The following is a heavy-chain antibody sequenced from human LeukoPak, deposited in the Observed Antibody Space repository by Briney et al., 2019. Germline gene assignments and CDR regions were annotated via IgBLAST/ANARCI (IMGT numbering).Heavy chain of an antibody. V-gene: IGHV1-46*01. CDR1: GYTFTSYY. D-gene: IGHD3-10*01. CDR3: ARDDGWFGESLTPDY. CDR2: INLSGGST. Sequence: GASVKVSCKASGYTFTSYYMHWVRQAPGQGLERMGIINLSGGSTSYAQKFQGRVTMTRDTSTGTVYMELSSLSSEDTAVYYCARDDGWFGESLTPDYWGQGTLVTVSS. J-gene: IGHJ4*02.